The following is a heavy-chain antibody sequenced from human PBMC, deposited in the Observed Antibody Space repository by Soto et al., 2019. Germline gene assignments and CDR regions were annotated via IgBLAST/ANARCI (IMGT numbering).Heavy chain of an antibody. CDR2: IYYSGST. V-gene: IGHV4-30-4*01. D-gene: IGHD2-2*02. J-gene: IGHJ6*02. Sequence: PSETLSLTCTVSGGSISSGDYYWSWIRQPPGKGLEWIGYIYYSGSTYYNPSLKSRVTISVDTSKNQFSLKLSSVTAADTAVYYCARVVHNQLLYMVDYGMDVWGQGTTVTVSS. CDR1: GGSISSGDYY. CDR3: ARVVHNQLLYMVDYGMDV.